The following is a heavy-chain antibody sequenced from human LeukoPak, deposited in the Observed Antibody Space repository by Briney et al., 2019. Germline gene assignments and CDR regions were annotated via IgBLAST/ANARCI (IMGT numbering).Heavy chain of an antibody. J-gene: IGHJ5*02. CDR3: TRGVAAPGHWFDP. V-gene: IGHV1-69*13. CDR1: GGTFSSYA. Sequence: SVKVSCKASGGTFSSYAISWVRQAPGQGLEWMGGIIPIFGTANYAQKFQGRVTITADESTSTAYMELSSLRSEDTAVYYCTRGVAAPGHWFDPWGQGTLVTVSS. CDR2: IIPIFGTA.